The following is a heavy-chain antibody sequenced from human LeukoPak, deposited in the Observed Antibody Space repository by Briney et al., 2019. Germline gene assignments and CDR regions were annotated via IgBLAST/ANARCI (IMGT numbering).Heavy chain of an antibody. Sequence: NAGGSLRLSCAASGFTFSSYSMNWVRQAPGKGLEWVSSISSSSSYIYYADSVKGRFTISRDNAKNSLYLQMNSLRAEDTAVYYCARDITDNYGEEYYYGMDVWGQGTTVTVSS. CDR3: ARDITDNYGEEYYYGMDV. CDR2: ISSSSSYI. J-gene: IGHJ6*02. V-gene: IGHV3-21*01. CDR1: GFTFSSYS. D-gene: IGHD4-17*01.